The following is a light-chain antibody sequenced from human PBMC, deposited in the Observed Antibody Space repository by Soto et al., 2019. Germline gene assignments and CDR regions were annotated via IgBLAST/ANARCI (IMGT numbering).Light chain of an antibody. V-gene: IGLV2-14*01. CDR1: SSDVGGYNY. J-gene: IGLJ2*01. Sequence: QSVLTQPASVSGSTGQSISISGTGTSSDVGGYNYVSWYQQHPGKAPKLMIYDVSNRPSGVSNRFSGSKSGNTASLTISGLQAEDEADYYCSSYTSSSTLGVVFGGGTKLTVL. CDR3: SSYTSSSTLGVV. CDR2: DVS.